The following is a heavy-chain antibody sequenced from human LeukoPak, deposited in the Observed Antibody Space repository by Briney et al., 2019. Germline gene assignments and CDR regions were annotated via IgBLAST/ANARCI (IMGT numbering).Heavy chain of an antibody. CDR1: GGSFSGYY. D-gene: IGHD4-23*01. CDR3: ARGRGYGGNCLDY. J-gene: IGHJ4*02. V-gene: IGHV4-34*01. CDR2: INHSGST. Sequence: PSETLSLTCAVYGGSFSGYYWSWIRQPPGKGLEWIGEINHSGSTNYNPFLKSRVTISVDTSKNQFSLKLSSVTAADTAVYYCARGRGYGGNCLDYWGQGTLVTVSS.